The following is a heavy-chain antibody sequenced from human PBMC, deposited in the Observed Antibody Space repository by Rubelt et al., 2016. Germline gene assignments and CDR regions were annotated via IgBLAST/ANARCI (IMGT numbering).Heavy chain of an antibody. D-gene: IGHD3-10*01. CDR3: ARSSVTMVRGVIFWFDP. V-gene: IGHV1-3*01. CDR2: INAGNGNT. CDR1: GYTFTSYA. J-gene: IGHJ5*02. Sequence: QVQLVQSGSELKKPGASVKVSCKASGYTFTSYAMHWVRQAPGQRLEWMGWINAGNGNTNYAQKLQGRVTMTTDTSTSTAYMELRSLRSDDTAVYYCARSSVTMVRGVIFWFDPWGQGTLVTVSS.